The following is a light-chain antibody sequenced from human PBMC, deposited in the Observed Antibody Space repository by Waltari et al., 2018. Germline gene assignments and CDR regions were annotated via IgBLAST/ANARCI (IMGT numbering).Light chain of an antibody. Sequence: EIVLTQSPATLSLSPGEGATLSCRASQNVGNYLAWYQQKPGQAPRLLISDTSNRATGIPARFSGSGSGTDFTLTISGLEPEDFAVYYCQHRSNWPLNFGGGTKVEIK. J-gene: IGKJ4*01. V-gene: IGKV3-11*01. CDR1: QNVGNY. CDR2: DTS. CDR3: QHRSNWPLN.